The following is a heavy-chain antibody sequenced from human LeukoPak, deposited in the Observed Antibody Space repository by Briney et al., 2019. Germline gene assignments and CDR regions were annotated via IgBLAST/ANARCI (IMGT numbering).Heavy chain of an antibody. Sequence: SETLSPTCAVYGGSFSGYYWSWIRQPPGKGLEWIGEINHSGSTNYNPSLKSRLTISVDTSKNQFSLRLTSVTAADTAVYYCARHAPSYDYYGSGGYYMDVWGTGTTVTISS. J-gene: IGHJ6*03. CDR1: GGSFSGYY. CDR3: ARHAPSYDYYGSGGYYMDV. V-gene: IGHV4-34*01. CDR2: INHSGST. D-gene: IGHD3-10*01.